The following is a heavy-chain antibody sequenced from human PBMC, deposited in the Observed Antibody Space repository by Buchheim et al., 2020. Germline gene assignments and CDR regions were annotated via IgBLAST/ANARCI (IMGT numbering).Heavy chain of an antibody. Sequence: QVQLVESGGGVVQPGRSLRLSCAASGFTFSSYGMHWVRQAPGKGLEWVAVIWYDGSKKYYADSVKGRFTISRDNSKNTLYLQMNSLRAEDMAVYYCAREHPTCGGDCHAEYFQHWGQGTL. CDR3: AREHPTCGGDCHAEYFQH. V-gene: IGHV3-33*01. CDR1: GFTFSSYG. CDR2: IWYDGSKK. D-gene: IGHD2-21*02. J-gene: IGHJ1*01.